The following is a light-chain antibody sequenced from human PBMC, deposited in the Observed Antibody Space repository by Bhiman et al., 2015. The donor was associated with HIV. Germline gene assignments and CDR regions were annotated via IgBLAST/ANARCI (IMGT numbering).Light chain of an antibody. CDR1: SLRSYY. J-gene: IGLJ2*01. Sequence: SSELTQDPAVSVALGQTVRITCQGDSLRSYYASWYQQKPGQAPQLVIVYPNDRPSGIPDRFSGSYSGNAATLTISGAEAGDEADYYCQLWDTTSDPFVVFGGGTKLTVL. CDR2: YPN. V-gene: IGLV3-19*01. CDR3: QLWDTTSDPFVV.